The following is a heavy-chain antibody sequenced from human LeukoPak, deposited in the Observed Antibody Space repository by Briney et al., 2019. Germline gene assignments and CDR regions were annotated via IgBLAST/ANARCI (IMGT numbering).Heavy chain of an antibody. CDR3: AKVELQYQLLLSFDY. Sequence: GGSLRLSCTVSGFTVSSNSMSWVRQAPGKGLEWVSFIYSDNTHYSDSVKGRFTISRDNSKNTLYLQMNSLRAEDTAVYYCAKVELQYQLLLSFDYWGQGTLVTVSS. J-gene: IGHJ4*02. CDR1: GFTVSSNS. V-gene: IGHV3-53*01. D-gene: IGHD2-2*01. CDR2: IYSDNT.